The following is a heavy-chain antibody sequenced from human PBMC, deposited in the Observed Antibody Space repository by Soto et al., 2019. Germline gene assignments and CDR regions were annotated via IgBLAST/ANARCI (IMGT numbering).Heavy chain of an antibody. J-gene: IGHJ6*03. V-gene: IGHV3-23*01. CDR2: ISGSGGST. CDR1: GFTFSSYA. Sequence: QPGGSLRLSCAASGFTFSSYAMSWVRQATGKGLEWVSAISGSGGSTYYADSVKGRFTISRDNSKNTLYLQMNSLRAEDTAVYYCAKDPLSYSGEYYYYYYMDVWGEGTTVTVSS. D-gene: IGHD2-15*01. CDR3: AKDPLSYSGEYYYYYYMDV.